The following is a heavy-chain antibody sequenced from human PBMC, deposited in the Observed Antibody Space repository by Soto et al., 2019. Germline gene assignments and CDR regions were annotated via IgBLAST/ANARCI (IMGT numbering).Heavy chain of an antibody. D-gene: IGHD5-12*01. CDR1: GFTFDDYT. Sequence: EVQLVESGGVVVQPGGSLRLSCAASGFTFDDYTMHWVRQAPGKGLEWVSLISWDGGSTYYADSVKGRFTISRDNNKNSLYLQMNSLRTEDTALYYCAKDEVDGQYGMDVWGQGTTVTVSS. J-gene: IGHJ6*02. V-gene: IGHV3-43*01. CDR2: ISWDGGST. CDR3: AKDEVDGQYGMDV.